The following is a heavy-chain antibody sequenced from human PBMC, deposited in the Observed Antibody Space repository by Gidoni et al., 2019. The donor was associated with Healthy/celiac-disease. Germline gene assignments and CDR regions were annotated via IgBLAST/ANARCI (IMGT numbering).Heavy chain of an antibody. D-gene: IGHD3-22*01. Sequence: EVQLVESGGGLVKPGGSLRLSCAASGFTFSNAWLNWVRQAPGKGLEWVGRIKSKTDGGTTDYAAPVKGRFTISRDDSKNTLYLQMNSLKTEDTAVYYCTTDLNYDSSDYYGMDVWGQGTTVTVSS. CDR1: GFTFSNAW. V-gene: IGHV3-15*07. J-gene: IGHJ6*02. CDR2: IKSKTDGGTT. CDR3: TTDLNYDSSDYYGMDV.